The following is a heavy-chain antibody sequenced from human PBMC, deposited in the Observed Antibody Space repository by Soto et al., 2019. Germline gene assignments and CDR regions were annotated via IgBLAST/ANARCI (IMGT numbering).Heavy chain of an antibody. V-gene: IGHV3-23*01. CDR2: ISGSGGST. CDR1: GFTFSSYA. D-gene: IGHD2-15*01. CDR3: ATVPPYCSGGSCCDY. Sequence: EVQLLESGGGLVQPGGSLRLSCAASGFTFSSYAMSWVREAPGKGLEWVAAISGSGGSTYYADSVKGRFPISRDNSKNTLYLQMTSLRAEDTAVYYCATVPPYCSGGSCCDYWGQGTLVTVSS. J-gene: IGHJ4*02.